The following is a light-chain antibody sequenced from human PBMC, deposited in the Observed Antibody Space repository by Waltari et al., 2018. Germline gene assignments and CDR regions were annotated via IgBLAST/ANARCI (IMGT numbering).Light chain of an antibody. CDR2: DAS. V-gene: IGKV3-11*01. J-gene: IGKJ4*01. Sequence: EIVLTQSPATISLSPGDRATLSCRASQRVSYYLAWYQQRPGQAPKLPIYDASSRATGIPARFSGSGSETDFTLTISSLEPEDFAVYYCQQRRTWPLTFGGGTKVEI. CDR1: QRVSYY. CDR3: QQRRTWPLT.